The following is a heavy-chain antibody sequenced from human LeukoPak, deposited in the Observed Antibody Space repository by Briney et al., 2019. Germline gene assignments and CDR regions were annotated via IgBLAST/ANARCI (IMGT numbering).Heavy chain of an antibody. J-gene: IGHJ4*02. V-gene: IGHV1-46*01. D-gene: IGHD2-2*03. CDR1: GYTFTSYY. CDR3: AREQPGYCSSTSCHHFDY. CDR2: INPSGGST. Sequence: ASVKVSCKASGYTFTSYYMHWVRQAPGQGLEWMGIINPSGGSTSYAQTFQGRVTMTRDTSTSTVYMELSSLRSEDTAVYYCAREQPGYCSSTSCHHFDYWGQGTLVTVSS.